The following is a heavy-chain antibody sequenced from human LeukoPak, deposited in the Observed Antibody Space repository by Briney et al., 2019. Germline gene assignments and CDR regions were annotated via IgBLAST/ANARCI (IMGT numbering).Heavy chain of an antibody. Sequence: SGPALVKPTQTLTLTCTFSRFSLSTSKMRVSWIRQPPGKALEWLARIDWDDDEFYSTSLKTRLTISKDTAKNQVVLTMTNMDPVDTATYYCARSPYSYGYFDYWGQGTLVTVSS. J-gene: IGHJ4*02. D-gene: IGHD5-18*01. CDR1: RFSLSTSKMR. CDR2: IDWDDDE. CDR3: ARSPYSYGYFDY. V-gene: IGHV2-70*04.